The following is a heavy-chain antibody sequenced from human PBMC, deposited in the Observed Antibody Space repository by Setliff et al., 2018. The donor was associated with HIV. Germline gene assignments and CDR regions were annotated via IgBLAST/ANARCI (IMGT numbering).Heavy chain of an antibody. CDR1: GYTFISYY. Sequence: ASVKVSCKASGYTFISYYIHWVRQAPGQGLEWMGRINPNSGDTNYAQNFQGRVTMTRDTSISTAYMELSRLRSDDTAVYYCARALGSGWYYYYYYGMDVWGQGTTVTVSS. D-gene: IGHD6-19*01. V-gene: IGHV1-2*06. J-gene: IGHJ6*02. CDR2: INPNSGDT. CDR3: ARALGSGWYYYYYYGMDV.